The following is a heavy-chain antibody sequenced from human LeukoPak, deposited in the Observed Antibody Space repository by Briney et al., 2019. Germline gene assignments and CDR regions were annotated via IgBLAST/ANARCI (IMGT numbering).Heavy chain of an antibody. V-gene: IGHV4-59*01. J-gene: IGHJ4*02. CDR3: ARYPFDGYNYYFDY. D-gene: IGHD5-24*01. CDR2: IYYSGST. Sequence: SETLSLTCTVSGGSISSYYWSWLRQPPGKGLEWIGYIYYSGSTNYNPSLKSRVTISVDTSKNQFSLRLSSVPAADTAVYYCARYPFDGYNYYFDYWGQGTLVTVSS. CDR1: GGSISSYY.